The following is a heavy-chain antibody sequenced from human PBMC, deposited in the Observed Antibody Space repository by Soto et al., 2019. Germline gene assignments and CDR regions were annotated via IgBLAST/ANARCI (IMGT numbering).Heavy chain of an antibody. D-gene: IGHD3-22*01. V-gene: IGHV1-69*01. Sequence: QVQLVQSGAEVKKPGSSVKVSCEASGGTFSSYAISWVRQAPGQGLEWMGGIIPIFGTANYAQKFQGRVTITADESTSTAYMELSSLRSEDTAVYYCARSYYYDSSGPSLGYYYYGMDVWGQGTTVTVSS. CDR3: ARSYYYDSSGPSLGYYYYGMDV. CDR1: GGTFSSYA. J-gene: IGHJ6*02. CDR2: IIPIFGTA.